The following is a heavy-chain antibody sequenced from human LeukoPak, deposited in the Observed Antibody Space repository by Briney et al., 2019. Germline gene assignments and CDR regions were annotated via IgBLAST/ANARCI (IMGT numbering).Heavy chain of an antibody. Sequence: SETLSLTCTVSGGSISSSSYYWGWIRQPPGKRLEWIGSIYYSGSTYYNPSLKSRVTISVDTSKNQFSLKLSSVTAADTAVYYCARRASYYDSSGYYGASYYFDYWGQGTLVTVSS. V-gene: IGHV4-39*01. CDR1: GGSISSSSYY. CDR2: IYYSGST. J-gene: IGHJ4*02. D-gene: IGHD3-22*01. CDR3: ARRASYYDSSGYYGASYYFDY.